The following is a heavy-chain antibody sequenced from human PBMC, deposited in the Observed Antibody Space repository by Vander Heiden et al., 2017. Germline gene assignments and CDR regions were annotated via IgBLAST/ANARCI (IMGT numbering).Heavy chain of an antibody. CDR3: ARDVAATYYYYGMDV. D-gene: IGHD2-15*01. CDR2: INPNSGGT. V-gene: IGHV1-2*06. J-gene: IGHJ6*02. Sequence: QVQLVQSGAEVKKPGASVKVSCKASGYTLTGYYMHWVRQAPGQGLEWMGRINPNSGGTNYAQKFQGRVTMTRDTSISTAYMELSRLRSDDTAVYYCARDVAATYYYYGMDVWGQGTTVTVSS. CDR1: GYTLTGYY.